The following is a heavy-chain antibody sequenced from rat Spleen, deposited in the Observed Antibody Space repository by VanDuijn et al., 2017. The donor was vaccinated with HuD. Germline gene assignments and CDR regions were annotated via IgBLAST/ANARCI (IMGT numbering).Heavy chain of an antibody. J-gene: IGHJ4*01. D-gene: IGHD1-2*01. Sequence: EVQVVESGGGLVQPGRSLKLSCAASGFTFSSFAMAWVRQAPKKGLEWVATITSGGSNTYYPDSVKGRFTISRDNAKSTLYLQMNSLRSEDTATYYCTRDYYSSYGVMDAWGQGASVTVSS. CDR3: TRDYYSSYGVMDA. CDR2: ITSGGSNT. V-gene: IGHV5-46*01. CDR1: GFTFSSFA.